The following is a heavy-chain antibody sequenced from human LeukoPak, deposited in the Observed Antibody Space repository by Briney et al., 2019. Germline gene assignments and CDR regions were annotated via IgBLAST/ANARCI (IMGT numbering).Heavy chain of an antibody. D-gene: IGHD3-3*01. V-gene: IGHV1-2*06. CDR1: GYTFTGYY. CDR2: INPNSGGT. CDR3: ARVGILNDFWSGYPFDP. Sequence: ASVKVSCKASGYTFTGYYMHWVRQAPGQGLEWMGRINPNSGGTNYAQKFQGRVTMTRDTSISTAYMELSSLRSEDTAVYYCARVGILNDFWSGYPFDPWGQGPWSPSPQ. J-gene: IGHJ5*02.